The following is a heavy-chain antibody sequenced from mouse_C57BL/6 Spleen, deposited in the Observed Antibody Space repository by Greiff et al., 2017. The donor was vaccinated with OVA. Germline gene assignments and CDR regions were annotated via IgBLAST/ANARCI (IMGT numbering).Heavy chain of an antibody. D-gene: IGHD2-12*01. CDR2: ISYGGSN. CDR3: AMAYDRAMDY. V-gene: IGHV3-6*01. Sequence: DVKLVESGPGLVKPSQSLSLTCSVTGYSITSGYYWNWIRQFPGNKLEWMGYISYGGSNNYKPSLKNRISITRDTSKNQFFLKLNSVTTEDTATYYCAMAYDRAMDYWGQGTSVTVSS. J-gene: IGHJ4*01. CDR1: GYSITSGYY.